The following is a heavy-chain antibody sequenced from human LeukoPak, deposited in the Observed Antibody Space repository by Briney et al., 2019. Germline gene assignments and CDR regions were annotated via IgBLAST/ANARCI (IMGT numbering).Heavy chain of an antibody. CDR1: GFTFSSYG. D-gene: IGHD3-3*01. Sequence: GGSLRLSCAASGFTFSSYGMHWVRQAPGKGLDWVAVISFDGNIKYYADSVKGRFTISRDTSKNTLYLQMNSLRAEDTAVYYCAKPESNYDFWSGYYTGNAFDIWGQGTMVTVSS. J-gene: IGHJ3*02. V-gene: IGHV3-30*18. CDR2: ISFDGNIK. CDR3: AKPESNYDFWSGYYTGNAFDI.